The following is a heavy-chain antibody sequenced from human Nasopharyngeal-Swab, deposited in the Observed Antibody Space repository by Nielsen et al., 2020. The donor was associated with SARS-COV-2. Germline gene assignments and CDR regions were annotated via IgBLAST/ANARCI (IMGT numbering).Heavy chain of an antibody. CDR3: ARGVGFLAYYFDY. CDR2: IYYSGST. V-gene: IGHV4-61*05. D-gene: IGHD3-3*01. CDR1: GGSISSSSYY. Sequence: SETLSLTCTVSGGSISSSSYYWGWIRQPPGKGLEWIGYIYYSGSTNYNPSLKSRVTISVDTSKNQFSLKLSSVTAADTAVYYCARGVGFLAYYFDYWGQGTLVTVSS. J-gene: IGHJ4*02.